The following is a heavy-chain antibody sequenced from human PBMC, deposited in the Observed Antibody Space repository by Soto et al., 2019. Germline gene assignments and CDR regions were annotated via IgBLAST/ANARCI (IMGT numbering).Heavy chain of an antibody. J-gene: IGHJ6*03. CDR3: ASRIAAAANHYCYMDV. CDR1: GGSFSGYY. V-gene: IGHV4-34*01. D-gene: IGHD6-13*01. CDR2: INHSGST. Sequence: PSETLSLTCAVYGGSFSGYYWSWIRQPPGKGLEWIGEINHSGSTNYNPSLKSRVTISVDTSKNQFSLKLSSVTAADTAVYYCASRIAAAANHYCYMDVWGKGTTVTVSS.